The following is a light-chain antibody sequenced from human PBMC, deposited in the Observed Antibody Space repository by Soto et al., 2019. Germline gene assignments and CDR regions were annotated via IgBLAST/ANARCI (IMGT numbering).Light chain of an antibody. CDR1: SSDVGGYDF. CDR2: EVS. J-gene: IGLJ1*01. V-gene: IGLV2-8*01. CDR3: SSYAGSNNYV. Sequence: QSALTQPPSASGSPGQSGTISCTGTSSDVGGYDFVSWYQQHPGKAPKLMIHEVSKRPSGVPDRFSGSKSGNTASLTVSGLQAEDEADYYCSSYAGSNNYVFGTG.